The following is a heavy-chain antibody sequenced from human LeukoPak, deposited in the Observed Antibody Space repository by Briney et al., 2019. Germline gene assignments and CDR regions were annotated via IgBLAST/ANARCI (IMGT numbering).Heavy chain of an antibody. V-gene: IGHV1-2*06. CDR1: GYTFTVYY. CDR2: INPNSCGT. Sequence: ASVKVSCKASGYTFTVYYMHWVRQAPGQGLEWMGRINPNSCGTNYAQKFQGRVTMTRDTSISTAYMVLSRLRSDDTAVYYCARDGGYCDYVYYYYMDVWGKGPTVTVSS. J-gene: IGHJ6*03. D-gene: IGHD4-17*01. CDR3: ARDGGYCDYVYYYYMDV.